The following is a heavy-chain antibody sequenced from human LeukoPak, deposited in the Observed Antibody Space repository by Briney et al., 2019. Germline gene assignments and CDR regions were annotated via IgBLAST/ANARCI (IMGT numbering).Heavy chain of an antibody. CDR1: GGSISSGSYY. D-gene: IGHD6-19*01. CDR3: ARATYSSLDY. Sequence: SETLSLTCTVSGGSISSGSYYWSWIRQPAGKGLEWIGRIYTSGSTNYNPSLKSRVTISVDTSKNQFSLKLSSVTAADTAVYYCARATYSSLDYWGQGTLVTVSS. CDR2: IYTSGST. V-gene: IGHV4-61*02. J-gene: IGHJ4*02.